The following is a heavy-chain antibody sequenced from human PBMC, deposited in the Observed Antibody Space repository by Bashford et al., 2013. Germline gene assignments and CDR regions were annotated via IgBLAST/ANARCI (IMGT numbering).Heavy chain of an antibody. D-gene: IGHD3-3*01. J-gene: IGHJ4*02. CDR2: IYYSGST. CDR1: GGSISSSSYY. CDR3: ASSLTGDYDFWSGYSSLGFDY. Sequence: SETLSLTCTVSGGSISSSSYYWGWIRQPPGKGLEWIGSIYYSGSTYYNPSLKSRVTISVDTSKNQFSLKLSSVTAADTAVYYCASSLTGDYDFWSGYSSLGFDYWGQGTLVTVSS. V-gene: IGHV4-39*01.